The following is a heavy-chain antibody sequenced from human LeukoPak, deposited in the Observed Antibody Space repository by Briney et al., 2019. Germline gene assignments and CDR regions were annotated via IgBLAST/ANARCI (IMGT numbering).Heavy chain of an antibody. CDR2: IYFSGST. Sequence: SETLSLTCSVSGGSFNDYYWSWIRQPPGQGLEWIGYIYFSGSTSYNPSLRSRVTMSVDTSKNQFSLNLSSVTAADTAVYYCARTGRRTLADQRDAFDIWGQGTKVTVSS. CDR1: GGSFNDYY. CDR3: ARTGRRTLADQRDAFDI. J-gene: IGHJ3*02. V-gene: IGHV4-59*01. D-gene: IGHD3/OR15-3a*01.